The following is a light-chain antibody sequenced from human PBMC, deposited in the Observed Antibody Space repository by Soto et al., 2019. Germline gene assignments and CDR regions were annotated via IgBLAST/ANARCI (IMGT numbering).Light chain of an antibody. CDR2: GAS. Sequence: EIVLTQSPGTLSLSPGERATLSCRASQSVSSSYLASYQQKPGQAPSLLIYGASSRATGIPDRFSGSGSGTDFTLTISRLEPEDFAVYYCQQYGSSPGFTFGPGTKVDIK. V-gene: IGKV3-20*01. J-gene: IGKJ3*01. CDR3: QQYGSSPGFT. CDR1: QSVSSSY.